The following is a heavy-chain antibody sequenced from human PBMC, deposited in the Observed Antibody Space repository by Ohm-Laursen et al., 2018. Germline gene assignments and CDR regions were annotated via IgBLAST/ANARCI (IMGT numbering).Heavy chain of an antibody. Sequence: GTLSLTCTVSGGSISSYYWSWIRQPPGKGLEWIGYIYYSGSTNYNPSLKSRVTISVDTSKNQFSLKLSPVTAADTAVYYCAAGYSSSWHYFDYWGQGTLVTVSS. D-gene: IGHD6-13*01. CDR2: IYYSGST. CDR1: GGSISSYY. V-gene: IGHV4-59*01. CDR3: AAGYSSSWHYFDY. J-gene: IGHJ4*02.